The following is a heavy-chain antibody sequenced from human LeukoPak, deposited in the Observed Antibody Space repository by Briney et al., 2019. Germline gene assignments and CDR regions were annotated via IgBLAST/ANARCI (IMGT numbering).Heavy chain of an antibody. J-gene: IGHJ5*02. CDR1: GFTLSSYE. CDR3: ARDLVVRGRWSWFDP. Sequence: GGSLTLSCAASGFTLSSYEMNWFRQAPGKGLEWVSYISSSGSTIYYADSVKGRFTISRDNAKNSLYLQMNSLRVEDMAVYYCARDLVVRGRWSWFDPRGQGTLVTVSS. CDR2: ISSSGSTI. V-gene: IGHV3-48*03. D-gene: IGHD3-10*01.